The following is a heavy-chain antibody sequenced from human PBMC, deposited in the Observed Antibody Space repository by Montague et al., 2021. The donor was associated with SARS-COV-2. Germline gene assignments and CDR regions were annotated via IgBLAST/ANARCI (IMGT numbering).Heavy chain of an antibody. CDR2: THQWGGT. V-gene: IGHV4-4*02. Sequence: SETLSLTCAVSGDSINSEHWWSWVRQPPGKGLEWIVETHQWGGTNYNPSLRSRVSIFLDKSKNQFSLTLTSVTAADTAVYFCVRMGAAHRLNNWFDPWGQGALVTVSS. CDR3: VRMGAAHRLNNWFDP. D-gene: IGHD1-26*01. CDR1: GDSINSEHW. J-gene: IGHJ5*02.